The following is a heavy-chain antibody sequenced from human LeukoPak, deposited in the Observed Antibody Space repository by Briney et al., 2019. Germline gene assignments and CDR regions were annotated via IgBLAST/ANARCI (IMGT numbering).Heavy chain of an antibody. D-gene: IGHD3-22*01. Sequence: SETLSLTCTVSSDSFSSVKDYWAWIRQPPGKGLEWIASGDYSGGTYYNPSLKSRVTIPVDTSKNQFSLKLTSVTAADTALYYCARRYSSAYHFDYWGQGTLVTVSS. CDR3: ARRYSSAYHFDY. CDR2: GDYSGGT. CDR1: SDSFSSVKDY. V-gene: IGHV4-39*07. J-gene: IGHJ4*02.